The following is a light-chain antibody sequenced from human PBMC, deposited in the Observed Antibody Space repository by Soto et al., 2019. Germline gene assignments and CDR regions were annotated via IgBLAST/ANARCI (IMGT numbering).Light chain of an antibody. CDR2: LNSDGRH. CDR3: QTWGTGIHVV. CDR1: SGHRNYA. V-gene: IGLV4-69*02. Sequence: QPVLTQSPSASASLGPSVKLTCTLSSGHRNYAIAWHQQQSEKGPRYLMKLNSDGRHSKGDGIPDRFSGSSSGAERYLTISSLQSEDEADYYCQTWGTGIHVVFGGGTKLTVL. J-gene: IGLJ2*01.